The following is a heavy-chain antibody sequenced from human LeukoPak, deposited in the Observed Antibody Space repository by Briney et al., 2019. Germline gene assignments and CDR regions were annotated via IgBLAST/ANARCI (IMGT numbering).Heavy chain of an antibody. CDR3: ARDVVKRGYFDY. CDR2: IYYSGST. D-gene: IGHD4-23*01. V-gene: IGHV4-39*07. CDR1: GGSISSSSYY. Sequence: SETLSLTCTVSGGSISSSSYYWGWIRQPPGKGLEWIGSIYYSGSTYYNPSLKSRVTISVDTSKNQFSLKLSSVTAADTAVYYCARDVVKRGYFDYWGQGTLVTVSS. J-gene: IGHJ4*02.